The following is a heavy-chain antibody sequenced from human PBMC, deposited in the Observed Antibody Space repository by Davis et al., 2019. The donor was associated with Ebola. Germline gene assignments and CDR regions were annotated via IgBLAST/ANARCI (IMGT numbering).Heavy chain of an antibody. Sequence: KVSCKGSGFTFSNYWIGWVRQMPGKGLEWMGIIYPGDSDTRYSPSFQGRVTISADTSINTAYLQWSSLKASDTAMYYCARHGTVGSANWFDPWGPGTQVTVSS. CDR2: IYPGDSDT. CDR1: GFTFSNYW. CDR3: ARHGTVGSANWFDP. V-gene: IGHV5-51*01. D-gene: IGHD4-11*01. J-gene: IGHJ5*02.